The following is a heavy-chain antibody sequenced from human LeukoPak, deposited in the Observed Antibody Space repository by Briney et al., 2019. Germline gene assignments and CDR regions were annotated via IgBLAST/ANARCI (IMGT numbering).Heavy chain of an antibody. Sequence: SETLSLTCAVSGVSISSSNWWSWVRQPPGKGLEWIGEIYHSGSTNYNPSLKSRVTISVDKSKNQFSLKLSSVTAADTAVYYCASYNIVVVPAAILAFDIWGQGTMVTVSS. CDR1: GVSISSSNW. CDR2: IYHSGST. V-gene: IGHV4-4*02. CDR3: ASYNIVVVPAAILAFDI. D-gene: IGHD2-2*01. J-gene: IGHJ3*02.